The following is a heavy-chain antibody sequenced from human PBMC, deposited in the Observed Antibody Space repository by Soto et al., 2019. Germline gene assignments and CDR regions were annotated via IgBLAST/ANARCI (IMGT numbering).Heavy chain of an antibody. Sequence: GSLRLACAASGFTFSSYGMHWVRRAPGKGLEWVAVISYDGSNKYYADSVKGRFTISRDNSKNTLYLQMNSLRAEDTAVYYCATEGYSGYDSGGALDYWGQGTLVTVSS. CDR1: GFTFSSYG. CDR3: ATEGYSGYDSGGALDY. V-gene: IGHV3-30*03. D-gene: IGHD5-12*01. J-gene: IGHJ4*02. CDR2: ISYDGSNK.